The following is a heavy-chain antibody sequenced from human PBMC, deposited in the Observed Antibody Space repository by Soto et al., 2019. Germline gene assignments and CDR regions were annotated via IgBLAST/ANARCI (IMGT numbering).Heavy chain of an antibody. D-gene: IGHD3-10*01. CDR3: ARQGMYYYGSGSYYNWFDP. J-gene: IGHJ5*02. CDR2: IYYSGST. Sequence: PSETLSLTCTVSGGSISSSSYYWGWIRQPPGKGLEWIGSIYYSGSTYYNPSLKSRVTISVDTSKNQFSLKLSSVTAADTAVYYCARQGMYYYGSGSYYNWFDPWGQGTLVTVSS. CDR1: GGSISSSSYY. V-gene: IGHV4-39*01.